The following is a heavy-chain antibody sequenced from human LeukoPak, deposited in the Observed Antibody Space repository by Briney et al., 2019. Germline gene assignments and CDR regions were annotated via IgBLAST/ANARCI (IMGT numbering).Heavy chain of an antibody. V-gene: IGHV3-48*02. CDR3: ASSYSSSWYGGLDY. J-gene: IGHJ4*02. Sequence: GRSLRLSCEAWGFSYSTYRVNWVRQAPGKGLEWVSYISSSSSTKYYADSVKGRFTISRDNAKNSLYLQMNSLRDEDTAVYYCASSYSSSWYGGLDYWGQGTLVTVSS. D-gene: IGHD6-13*01. CDR1: GFSYSTYR. CDR2: ISSSSSTK.